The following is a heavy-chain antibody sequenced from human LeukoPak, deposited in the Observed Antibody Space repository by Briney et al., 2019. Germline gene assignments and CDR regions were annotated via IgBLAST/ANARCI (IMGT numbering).Heavy chain of an antibody. V-gene: IGHV4-39*01. CDR3: ARPPRRGYYDSSGYYYAEARAFDI. Sequence: PSETLSLTCTVSGGSISSSSYYWGWIRQPPGKGLEWIGSIYYSGSTYYNPSLKSRVTISVDTSKNRFSLKLSSVTAADTAVYYCARPPRRGYYDSSGYYYAEARAFDIWGQGTMVTVSS. J-gene: IGHJ3*02. D-gene: IGHD3-22*01. CDR1: GGSISSSSYY. CDR2: IYYSGST.